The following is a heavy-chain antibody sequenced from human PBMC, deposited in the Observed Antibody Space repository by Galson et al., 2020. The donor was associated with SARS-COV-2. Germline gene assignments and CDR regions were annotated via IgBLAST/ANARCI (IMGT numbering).Heavy chain of an antibody. J-gene: IGHJ6*02. CDR1: GFTFDDYS. D-gene: IGHD4-4*01. CDR2: ISWDGGST. V-gene: IGHV3-43*01. Sequence: GGSLRLSCAASGFTFDDYSMHWVRQAPGKGLEWVSLISWDGGSTYYADSVKGRFTISRDNSKNSLYLQMNSLRTEDTALYYCAKDYIQYTYYYGMDVWGQGTTVTVSS. CDR3: AKDYIQYTYYYGMDV.